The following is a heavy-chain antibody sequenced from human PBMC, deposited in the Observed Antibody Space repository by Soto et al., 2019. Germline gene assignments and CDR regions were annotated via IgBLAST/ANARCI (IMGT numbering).Heavy chain of an antibody. V-gene: IGHV4-59*01. CDR1: GGSISSYY. CDR2: IYYSGST. J-gene: IGHJ5*02. D-gene: IGHD3-10*01. Sequence: QVQLQESGPGLVKPSETLSLTCTVSGGSISSYYWSWIRQPPGKGLEWIGYIYYSGSTNYNPPLKSRVTISVATSKNQSSLTLSSVTAADTAVYYCARTYSGSGSATFDPWGQGTLVTVSS. CDR3: ARTYSGSGSATFDP.